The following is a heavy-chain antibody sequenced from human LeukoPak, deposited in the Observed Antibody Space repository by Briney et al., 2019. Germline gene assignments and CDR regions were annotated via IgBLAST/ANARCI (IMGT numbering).Heavy chain of an antibody. D-gene: IGHD3-9*01. CDR1: GFTFSSYA. CDR2: ISSNGGST. Sequence: GGSLRLSCAASGFTFSSYAMHWVRQAPGKGLEYVSAISSNGGSTYYANSVKGRFTISRDNSKNTLYLQMGSLRAEDMAVYYCAREVEGYDILTGYFRYNWFDPWGQGTLVTVSS. CDR3: AREVEGYDILTGYFRYNWFDP. J-gene: IGHJ5*02. V-gene: IGHV3-64*01.